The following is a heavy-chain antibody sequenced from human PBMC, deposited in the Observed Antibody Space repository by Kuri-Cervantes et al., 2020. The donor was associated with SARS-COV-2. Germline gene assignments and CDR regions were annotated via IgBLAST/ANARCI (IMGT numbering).Heavy chain of an antibody. CDR3: ARTHKGAGSGILYLISREYYFDY. D-gene: IGHD3-10*01. V-gene: IGHV3-74*01. CDR1: GFTFSSYW. CDR2: INSDGSST. J-gene: IGHJ4*02. Sequence: GESLKISCAASGFTFSSYWMHWVRQAPGKGLVWVSRINSDGSSTSYADSVKGRFTISRDNAKNTLYLQMNSLRAEDTAVYYCARTHKGAGSGILYLISREYYFDYWGQGTLVTVSS.